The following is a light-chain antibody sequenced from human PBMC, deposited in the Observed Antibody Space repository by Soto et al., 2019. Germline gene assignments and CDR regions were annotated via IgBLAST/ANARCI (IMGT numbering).Light chain of an antibody. J-gene: IGKJ5*01. CDR1: QSILSSSNNKNS. V-gene: IGKV4-1*01. CDR3: QQYYSSVVT. CDR2: WAS. Sequence: DIVMTQSPDSLAVSLGERATINCKSSQSILSSSNNKNSLAWFQQHPGQPPKLLNYWASTRESGVPDRFSGSGFGTDFTLTISSLQAEDLAVYYCQQYYSSVVTFGQGTRLEI.